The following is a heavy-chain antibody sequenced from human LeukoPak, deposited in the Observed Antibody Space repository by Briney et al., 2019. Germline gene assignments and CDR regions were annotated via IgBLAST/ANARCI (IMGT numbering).Heavy chain of an antibody. V-gene: IGHV3-23*01. Sequence: GGSLRLSCAASGFTFSSYAMSWVRQAPGKGLEWVSAISGSGGSTYYADSVKGRFTISRDNSKNTLYLQMNSLRVEDTAVYYCAVMTMVRGPTGYWGQGTPVTVSS. CDR3: AVMTMVRGPTGY. D-gene: IGHD3-10*01. CDR1: GFTFSSYA. CDR2: ISGSGGST. J-gene: IGHJ4*02.